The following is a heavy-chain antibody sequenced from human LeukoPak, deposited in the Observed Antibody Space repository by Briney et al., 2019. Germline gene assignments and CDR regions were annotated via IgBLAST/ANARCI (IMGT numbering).Heavy chain of an antibody. CDR2: IIPIFGTP. V-gene: IGHV1-69*13. CDR3: ARDERSYYYDSSGQFDS. CDR1: GDTFSSYG. Sequence: ASVKVSCKASGDTFSSYGISWVRQAPGQGLEWMGGIIPIFGTPNYAQKFQDRVTISADESTSTTYMELSSLRSEDTAVYYCARDERSYYYDSSGQFDSWGQGTLVTVSS. J-gene: IGHJ4*02. D-gene: IGHD3-22*01.